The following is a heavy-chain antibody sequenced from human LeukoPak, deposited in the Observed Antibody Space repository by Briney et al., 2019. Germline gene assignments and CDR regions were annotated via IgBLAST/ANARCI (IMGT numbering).Heavy chain of an antibody. CDR2: ISSSGSTI. V-gene: IGHV3-48*03. CDR1: GFTFSSYE. J-gene: IGHJ1*01. CDR3: ARAPRGVVAARVDYFQH. D-gene: IGHD2-15*01. Sequence: GGSLRLSRAASGFTFSSYEIDWVCQAPGKRLEWVSYISSSGSTIYYADSVKGRFTISRYNAKNSLYLQMNSLRAEDTAVYYCARAPRGVVAARVDYFQHWGQGTLVTVSS.